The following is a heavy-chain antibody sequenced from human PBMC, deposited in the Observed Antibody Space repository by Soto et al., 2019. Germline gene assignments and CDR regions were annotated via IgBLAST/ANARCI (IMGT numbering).Heavy chain of an antibody. CDR2: ISGSGGST. D-gene: IGHD2-15*01. CDR3: AKVIGYCSGGSCSDAFDI. Sequence: EVQLLESGGGLVQPGGSLRLSCAASGFTFSSYAMSWVRQAPGKGLERVSAISGSGGSTYYADSVKGRFTISRDNSKNTLYLQMNSLRAEDTAVYYCAKVIGYCSGGSCSDAFDIWGQGTMVTVSS. CDR1: GFTFSSYA. J-gene: IGHJ3*02. V-gene: IGHV3-23*01.